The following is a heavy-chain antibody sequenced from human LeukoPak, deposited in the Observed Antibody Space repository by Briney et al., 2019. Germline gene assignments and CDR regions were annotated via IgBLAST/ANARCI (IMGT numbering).Heavy chain of an antibody. J-gene: IGHJ4*02. CDR3: AKYRGLRYYDD. CDR2: ISGSGGGT. CDR1: GFTFSSCA. V-gene: IGHV3-23*01. Sequence: GGSLRLSCAASGFTFSSCAMSWVRQAPGKGLEWVSAISGSGGGTYYADYVKGRFTISRDNSKNTLYLQVNSLRAEDTAVYYCAKYRGLRYYDDWGQGTLVTVSS. D-gene: IGHD3-22*01.